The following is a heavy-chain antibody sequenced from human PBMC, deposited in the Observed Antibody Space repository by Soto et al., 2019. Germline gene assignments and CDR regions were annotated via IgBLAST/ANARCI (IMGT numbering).Heavy chain of an antibody. D-gene: IGHD2-2*01. CDR1: GYTFTCYH. J-gene: IGHJ4*02. V-gene: IGHV1-46*01. Sequence: ASVKVSCKASGYTFTCYHVHWVRQAPGQGLEWMGIINPNGGDTTYAQNFQGRVTMTRDTSTSTTYMELSSLISDDTALYYCARVTGSYALLCYLDFWREETLVPVS. CDR2: INPNGGDT. CDR3: ARVTGSYALLCYLDF.